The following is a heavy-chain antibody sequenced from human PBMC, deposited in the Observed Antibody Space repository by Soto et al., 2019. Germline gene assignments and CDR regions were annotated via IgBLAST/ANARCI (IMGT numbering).Heavy chain of an antibody. J-gene: IGHJ6*03. Sequence: QVQLQQWGAGLLKPSETLSLTCAVYGGSFRGYHWSWIRQPPGKGLEWIGEINHSGSTNYHPSLKSRVPISLDTSKNQFSLKLSSVTAADTAVYYCARWVTMVRGLTANYYYYSMDVWGKGTTVTVSS. CDR3: ARWVTMVRGLTANYYYYSMDV. CDR1: GGSFRGYH. D-gene: IGHD3-10*01. CDR2: INHSGST. V-gene: IGHV4-34*01.